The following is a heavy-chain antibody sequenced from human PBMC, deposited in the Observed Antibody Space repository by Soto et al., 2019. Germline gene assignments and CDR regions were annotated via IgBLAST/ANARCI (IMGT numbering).Heavy chain of an antibody. Sequence: PGGSLRLSCSASGFTFTNYAFSWVRQAPGRGLEWVGRIRKNTNSYTTEYAASVKGRFTISRDDSKNSVYLQMNSLKAEDTAVYFCSSVGYHSGYLDYWGQRTLVTVSS. CDR2: IRKNTNSYTT. V-gene: IGHV3-72*01. D-gene: IGHD2-15*01. CDR1: GFTFTNYA. CDR3: SSVGYHSGYLDY. J-gene: IGHJ4*02.